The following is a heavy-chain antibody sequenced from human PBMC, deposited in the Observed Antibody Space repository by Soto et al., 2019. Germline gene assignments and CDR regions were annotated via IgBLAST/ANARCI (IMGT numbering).Heavy chain of an antibody. CDR3: ARGYQLAPFDY. J-gene: IGHJ4*02. Sequence: SETLSLTCTVSGGAISSGDYYWSWIRQPPGKGVEWIGYIYYSGSTYYNPSLKSRVTISVDTSKTQFSLKLSSVTAADTAVYYCARGYQLAPFDYWGQGTLVTVSS. CDR1: GGAISSGDYY. CDR2: IYYSGST. D-gene: IGHD2-2*01. V-gene: IGHV4-30-4*01.